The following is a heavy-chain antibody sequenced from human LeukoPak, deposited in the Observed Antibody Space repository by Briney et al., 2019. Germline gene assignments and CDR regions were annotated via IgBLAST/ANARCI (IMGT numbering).Heavy chain of an antibody. J-gene: IGHJ5*01. V-gene: IGHV3-23*01. CDR1: GDSITSSY. Sequence: ETLSLTCTVSGDSITSSYWSWVRQAPGKGLEWVSGIIADFDTTYYADSVRGRFTISRDHSKNTLYLQMNSLRAEDTAIYYCAQDGTTTRYNWFDSWGQGTLVTVSS. D-gene: IGHD1-7*01. CDR2: IIADFDTT. CDR3: AQDGTTTRYNWFDS.